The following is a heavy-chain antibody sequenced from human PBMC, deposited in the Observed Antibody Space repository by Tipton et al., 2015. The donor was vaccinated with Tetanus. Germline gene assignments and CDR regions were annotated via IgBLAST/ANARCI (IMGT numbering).Heavy chain of an antibody. J-gene: IGHJ4*02. D-gene: IGHD1-1*01. CDR3: ARGPLENEGYFDS. CDR2: IYSSGGA. CDR1: GGSMRSYY. V-gene: IGHV4-59*01. Sequence: TLSLTCIVSGGSMRSYYWSWIRQPPGKGLEWIGHIYSSGGARYNPSLKSRTTMSVDGSKSQFSLEVTSVTAADTAVYFCARGPLENEGYFDSWGQGILVTVTA.